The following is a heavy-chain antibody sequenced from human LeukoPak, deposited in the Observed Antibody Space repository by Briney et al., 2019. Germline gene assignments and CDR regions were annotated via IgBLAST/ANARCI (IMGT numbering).Heavy chain of an antibody. Sequence: GASVKVSCKASAYTFTGYNMHWVRQAPGQGLEWMGWINPNSGGTNYAQKFQGRVTMTRDTSISTAYMELSRLRSDDTAVYYCARAVLRYTPPALDAFDIWGQGTMVTVSS. D-gene: IGHD3-9*01. CDR2: INPNSGGT. CDR1: AYTFTGYN. V-gene: IGHV1-2*02. J-gene: IGHJ3*02. CDR3: ARAVLRYTPPALDAFDI.